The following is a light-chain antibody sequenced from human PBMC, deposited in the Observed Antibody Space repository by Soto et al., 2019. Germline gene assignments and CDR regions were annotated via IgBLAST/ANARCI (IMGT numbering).Light chain of an antibody. J-gene: IGKJ1*01. Sequence: EIVLTQSPGTLSLSPGERATLSCRASQSVSSSFLAWYQQKPGQAPRPLIYGASSRATGIPDRFSGSGSGTDFTLTISRLEPEDFAVYYCQQYGSSPLTFGQGTEVEIK. V-gene: IGKV3-20*01. CDR2: GAS. CDR1: QSVSSSF. CDR3: QQYGSSPLT.